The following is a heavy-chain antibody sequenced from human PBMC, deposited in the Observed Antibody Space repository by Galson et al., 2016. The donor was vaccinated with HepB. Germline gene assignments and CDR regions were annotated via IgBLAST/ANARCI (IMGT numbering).Heavy chain of an antibody. CDR2: INPSGGST. D-gene: IGHD1-7*01. Sequence: SVKVSCKASGYTFNNYYMHWVRQAPGQGLEWMGIINPSGGSTSYARNFQGRVTMTRDTFTTTVYMELSSLRSDDTAVYYCARNMGTMRAPFDYWGQGSLVTVSS. CDR1: GYTFNNYY. J-gene: IGHJ4*02. V-gene: IGHV1-46*02. CDR3: ARNMGTMRAPFDY.